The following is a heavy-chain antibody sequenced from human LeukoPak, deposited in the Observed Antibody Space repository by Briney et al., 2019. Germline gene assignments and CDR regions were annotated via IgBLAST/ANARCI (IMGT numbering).Heavy chain of an antibody. D-gene: IGHD5-12*01. CDR2: IFHSGST. Sequence: SQTLSLTCAVSGGSISSGTYSWNWIRQPPGKGLEWVGYIFHSGSTYYSPSLKSRVTISVDTSQTQFSLKLSSVTAADTAMYYCARGYSDYPYFFDSWGQGALVTASS. V-gene: IGHV4-30-2*01. CDR3: ARGYSDYPYFFDS. J-gene: IGHJ4*02. CDR1: GGSISSGTYS.